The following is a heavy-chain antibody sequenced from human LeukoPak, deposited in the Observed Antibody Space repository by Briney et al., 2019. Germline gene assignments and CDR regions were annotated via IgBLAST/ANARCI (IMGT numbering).Heavy chain of an antibody. CDR3: AKVGSRVTMTVVARSPEYFQH. Sequence: PGGSLRLSCAASGFTFSSYGMSWVRQAPGKGLEWVSAISGSGGSTYYADSVKGRFTISRDNSKNTLYLQMNSLRAEDTAVYYCAKVGSRVTMTVVARSPEYFQHWGQGTLVTVSS. V-gene: IGHV3-23*01. CDR2: ISGSGGST. J-gene: IGHJ1*01. D-gene: IGHD3-22*01. CDR1: GFTFSSYG.